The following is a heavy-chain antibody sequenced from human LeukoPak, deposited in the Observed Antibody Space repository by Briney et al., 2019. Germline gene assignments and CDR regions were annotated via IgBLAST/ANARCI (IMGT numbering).Heavy chain of an antibody. CDR1: SDSISSYY. V-gene: IGHV4-39*01. J-gene: IGHJ4*02. CDR3: AVNGYDYYFDY. D-gene: IGHD5-12*01. Sequence: PSEILSLTCTVSSDSISSYYWSWIRQPPGKGLEWIGSIYYSGSTYYNPSLKSRVTISVDTSKNQFSLKLSSVTAADTAVYYCAVNGYDYYFDYWGQGTLVTVSS. CDR2: IYYSGST.